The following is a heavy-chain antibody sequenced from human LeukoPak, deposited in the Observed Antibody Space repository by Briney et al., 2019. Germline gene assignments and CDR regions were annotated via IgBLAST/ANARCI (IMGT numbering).Heavy chain of an antibody. CDR1: GFTFSCYA. D-gene: IGHD1-7*01. V-gene: IGHV3-23*01. J-gene: IGHJ4*02. CDR2: ISSTGSTT. Sequence: PGGSLRLSCAASGFTFSCYAMSWVRQAPGKGLEWLSAISSTGSTTYYADSVKGRFTISRDNSKNTLYLQMNSLKAEDTAVYYCAEKKNFYFDYWGQGTLVTVSS. CDR3: AEKKNFYFDY.